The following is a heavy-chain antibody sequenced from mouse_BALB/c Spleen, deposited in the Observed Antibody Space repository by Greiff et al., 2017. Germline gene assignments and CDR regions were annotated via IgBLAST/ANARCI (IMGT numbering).Heavy chain of an antibody. CDR2: ISNLAYSI. D-gene: IGHD1-1*01. CDR1: GFTFSDYG. CDR3: ARTGIYYYGSSHYYAMDY. V-gene: IGHV5-15*04. Sequence: EVMLVESGGGLVQPGGSRKLSCAASGFTFSDYGMAWVRQAPGKGPEWVAFISNLAYSIYYADTVTGRFTISRENAKNTLYLEMSSLRSEDTAMYYCARTGIYYYGSSHYYAMDYWGQGTSVTVSS. J-gene: IGHJ4*01.